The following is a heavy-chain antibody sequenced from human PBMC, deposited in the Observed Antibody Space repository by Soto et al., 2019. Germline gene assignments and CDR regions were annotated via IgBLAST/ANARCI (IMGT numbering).Heavy chain of an antibody. V-gene: IGHV4-34*01. CDR1: GGSFSGYY. CDR2: INHSGST. Sequence: PSETLSLTCAVYGGSFSGYYWSWIRQPPGKGLEWIGEINHSGSTNYNPSLKSRVTISVDTSKNQFSLKLSSVTAADTAVYYCARVSGRAAAVSPFDYWGQGTLVTVSS. CDR3: ARVSGRAAAVSPFDY. D-gene: IGHD6-13*01. J-gene: IGHJ4*02.